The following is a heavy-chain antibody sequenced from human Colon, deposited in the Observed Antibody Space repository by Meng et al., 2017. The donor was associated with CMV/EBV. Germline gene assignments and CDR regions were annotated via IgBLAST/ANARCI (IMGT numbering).Heavy chain of an antibody. D-gene: IGHD5-12*01. CDR1: GSPFSSYG. CDR2: ISTYNGNT. Sequence: SGSPFSSYGSRWVRQAPGQGLEWMGWISTYNGNTDYAQKFQSRVTMTTDTLTSTAYMELTSLKSDDTAVFYCASAREVGYSAYDHYDFWGQGTLVTVSS. J-gene: IGHJ4*02. CDR3: ASAREVGYSAYDHYDF. V-gene: IGHV1-18*01.